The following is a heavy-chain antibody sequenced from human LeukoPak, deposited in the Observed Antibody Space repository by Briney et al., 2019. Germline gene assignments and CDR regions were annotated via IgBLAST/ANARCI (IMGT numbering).Heavy chain of an antibody. CDR3: ARQEYYDSSGYYFPPMFDP. J-gene: IGHJ5*02. CDR1: GGSISSYY. V-gene: IGHV4-59*08. Sequence: PSETLSLTCTVSGGSISSYYWSWIRQPPGKGLEWIGYIYYSGSTNYNPSLKSRVTISVDTSKNQFSLKLSSVTAADTAVYYCARQEYYDSSGYYFPPMFDPWGQGTLVTVSS. CDR2: IYYSGST. D-gene: IGHD3-22*01.